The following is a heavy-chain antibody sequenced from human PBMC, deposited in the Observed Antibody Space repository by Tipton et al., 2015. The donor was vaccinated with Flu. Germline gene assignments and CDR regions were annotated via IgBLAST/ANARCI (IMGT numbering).Heavy chain of an antibody. CDR1: GDSIDSRYY. CDR3: ARRDYSNHVSDPKNWFNS. Sequence: TLSLTCSVFGDSIDSRYYWAWIRQPPGKGLEWIGNIHREGNSYYSPSLKSRVTMSIDRSKNQFSLEMRSVTASDTAVYYCARRDYSNHVSDPKNWFNSWGLGTLVTVSS. J-gene: IGHJ5*01. CDR2: IHREGNS. V-gene: IGHV4-38-2*01. D-gene: IGHD4-11*01.